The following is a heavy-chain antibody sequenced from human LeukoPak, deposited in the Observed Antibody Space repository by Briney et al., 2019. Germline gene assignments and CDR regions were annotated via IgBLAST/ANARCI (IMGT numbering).Heavy chain of an antibody. CDR3: ARVGDTSGYFYYFDY. V-gene: IGHV4-59*08. CDR1: GGSISSFY. D-gene: IGHD3-22*01. Sequence: SETLSLTCAVSGGSISSFYWSWVRQPPGKGLEWVGYISYGGGTTYNPSLKRRVSMSIDTSKNQFSPRLSSVTAADTALYYCARVGDTSGYFYYFDYWGQGTLVTVSS. J-gene: IGHJ4*02. CDR2: ISYGGGT.